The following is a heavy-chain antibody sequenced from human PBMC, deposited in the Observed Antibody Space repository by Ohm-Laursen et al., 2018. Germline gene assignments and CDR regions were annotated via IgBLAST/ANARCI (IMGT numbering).Heavy chain of an antibody. D-gene: IGHD3-10*01. CDR3: AKDLRGVPH. Sequence: WIRQPPGKGLEWVSGISWNSGSIGYADSVKGRFTISRDNAKNSLYLQMNSLRAEDTALYYCAKDLRGVPHWGQGTLVTVSS. CDR2: ISWNSGSI. V-gene: IGHV3-9*01. J-gene: IGHJ1*01.